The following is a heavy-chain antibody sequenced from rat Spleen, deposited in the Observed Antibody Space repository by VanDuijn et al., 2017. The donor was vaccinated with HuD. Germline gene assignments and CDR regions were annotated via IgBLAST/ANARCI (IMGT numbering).Heavy chain of an antibody. D-gene: IGHD1-9*01. CDR1: GYSITSNY. Sequence: EVQLQESGPGLVKPSQSLSLTCSVTGYSITSNYWGWIRKFPGNKMEWIGHISYSGSTSYNPSLKSRISITRDTSKNQFFLQLNSVTTEDTDTYYCARGPGPYYGYTYFDYWGQGVMVTVSS. CDR2: ISYSGST. V-gene: IGHV3-1*01. J-gene: IGHJ2*01. CDR3: ARGPGPYYGYTYFDY.